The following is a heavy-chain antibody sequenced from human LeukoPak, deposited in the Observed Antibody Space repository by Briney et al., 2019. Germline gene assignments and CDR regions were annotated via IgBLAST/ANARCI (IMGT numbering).Heavy chain of an antibody. V-gene: IGHV3-33*01. Sequence: GRTLSLSCAASAFSFSSHGMHWGRQAPGKGLGWLAVIGSDGRRDSYADSVRGRLTISRDNSKHMMLLQVNRLRVEDTAVYFCARDDTLPDNSLDAWGEGTMVTVSS. CDR2: IGSDGRRD. CDR1: AFSFSSHG. CDR3: ARDDTLPDNSLDA. J-gene: IGHJ3*01. D-gene: IGHD2/OR15-2a*01.